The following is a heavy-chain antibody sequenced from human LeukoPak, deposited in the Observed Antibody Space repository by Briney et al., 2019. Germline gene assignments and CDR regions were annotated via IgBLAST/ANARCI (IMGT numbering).Heavy chain of an antibody. Sequence: SETLSLTCTVSGYSISSGYYWGWIRQPPGKGLEWIGSIYHSGSTYYNPSLKSRVTISVDTSKNQFSLKLSSVTAADTAVYYCARVGPYYYDSSGPPWGQGTLVTVSS. V-gene: IGHV4-38-2*02. J-gene: IGHJ5*02. CDR3: ARVGPYYYDSSGPP. D-gene: IGHD3-22*01. CDR1: GYSISSGYY. CDR2: IYHSGST.